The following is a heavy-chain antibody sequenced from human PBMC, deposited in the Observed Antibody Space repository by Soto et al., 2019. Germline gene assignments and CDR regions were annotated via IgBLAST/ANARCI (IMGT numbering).Heavy chain of an antibody. Sequence: ASVKVSCKASGGTFSSYAISWVRQALGQGLEWMGGIIPIFGTANYAQKFQGRVTITADESTSTAYMELSSLRSEDTAVYYCAIGRYCYDSSGYYFDYWGQGTLVTVSS. D-gene: IGHD3-22*01. J-gene: IGHJ4*02. V-gene: IGHV1-69*13. CDR1: GGTFSSYA. CDR2: IIPIFGTA. CDR3: AIGRYCYDSSGYYFDY.